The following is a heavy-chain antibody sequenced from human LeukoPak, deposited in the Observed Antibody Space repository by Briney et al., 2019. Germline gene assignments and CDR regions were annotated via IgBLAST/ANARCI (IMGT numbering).Heavy chain of an antibody. Sequence: PGGSLRLSCAASGFTFSSSWMHWGRQVPGKGLVWVSRTNNDGSTVYADSVKGRFTISRDSAKNTLYLQMNSLRADDTAVYYCVRSRGYFDCWGQGTLVTVSS. CDR3: VRSRGYFDC. CDR1: GFTFSSSW. CDR2: TNNDGST. V-gene: IGHV3-74*01. J-gene: IGHJ4*02.